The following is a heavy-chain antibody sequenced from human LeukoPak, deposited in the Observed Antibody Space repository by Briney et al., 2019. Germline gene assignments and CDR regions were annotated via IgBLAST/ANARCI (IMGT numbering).Heavy chain of an antibody. CDR3: TTDRGWLQFGS. CDR2: IRSKTAGGTA. V-gene: IGHV3-15*01. J-gene: IGHJ5*02. D-gene: IGHD5-24*01. CDR1: GFTFTTAC. Sequence: GGSLRLSCAASGFTFTTACMSWVRQAPGKGLEWVSRIRSKTAGGTADYAAPVKGRFTISRDDSKSTLSLQMNGLKTEDTAVYYCTTDRGWLQFGSWGQGTLVTVSS.